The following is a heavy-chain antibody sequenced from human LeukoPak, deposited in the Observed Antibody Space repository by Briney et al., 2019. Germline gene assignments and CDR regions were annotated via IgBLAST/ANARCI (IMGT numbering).Heavy chain of an antibody. Sequence: GGSLRLSCAASGFTFSSYWMSWVRQAPGKGLEWVANIKQDGSEKYYVDSVKGRFTISRDNAKNSLYLQMNSLRAEDTAVYYCARADPSGWLYYYYYYGMDVWGQGTTV. CDR3: ARADPSGWLYYYYYYGMDV. D-gene: IGHD6-19*01. V-gene: IGHV3-7*01. CDR1: GFTFSSYW. CDR2: IKQDGSEK. J-gene: IGHJ6*02.